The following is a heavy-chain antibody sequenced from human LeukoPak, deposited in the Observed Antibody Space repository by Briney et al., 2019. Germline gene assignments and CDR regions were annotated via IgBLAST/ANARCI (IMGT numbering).Heavy chain of an antibody. Sequence: AGGSLRLSCAASGFTFSSYEMNWVRQAPGKGLEWVSYISSSGSTIYYADSVKGRFTISRDNAKNSLYLQMNSLRAEDTAVYYCARDYCSGGSCYSGFDYWGQGTLVTVSS. V-gene: IGHV3-48*03. D-gene: IGHD2-15*01. CDR3: ARDYCSGGSCYSGFDY. J-gene: IGHJ4*02. CDR1: GFTFSSYE. CDR2: ISSSGSTI.